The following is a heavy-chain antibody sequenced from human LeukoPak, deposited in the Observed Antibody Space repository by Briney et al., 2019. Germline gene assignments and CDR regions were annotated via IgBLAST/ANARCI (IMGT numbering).Heavy chain of an antibody. CDR1: GFTFSTYW. V-gene: IGHV3-7*04. CDR3: ARGYTCGY. D-gene: IGHD5-18*01. Sequence: AGSLRHSCAASGFTFSTYWMSWVRQAPGQGLEWVANIKEDGSEINYADSVRGRFTISRDNAKNSLYLQMNSLRAEDTAVYYCARGYTCGYWGQGTLVIVSS. J-gene: IGHJ4*02. CDR2: IKEDGSEI.